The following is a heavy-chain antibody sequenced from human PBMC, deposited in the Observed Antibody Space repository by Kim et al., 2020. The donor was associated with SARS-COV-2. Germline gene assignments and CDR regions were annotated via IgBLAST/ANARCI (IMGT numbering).Heavy chain of an antibody. J-gene: IGHJ6*02. Sequence: GGSLRLSCAASGFTFSDYYMSWIRQAPGKGLEWVSYISSSSSYTNYADSVKGRFTISRDNAKNSLYLQMNSLRAEDTAVYYCARDQRRNYDFWSGYYHAYYYYGMDVWGQGTTVTVSS. D-gene: IGHD3-3*01. CDR3: ARDQRRNYDFWSGYYHAYYYYGMDV. CDR1: GFTFSDYY. V-gene: IGHV3-11*05. CDR2: ISSSSSYT.